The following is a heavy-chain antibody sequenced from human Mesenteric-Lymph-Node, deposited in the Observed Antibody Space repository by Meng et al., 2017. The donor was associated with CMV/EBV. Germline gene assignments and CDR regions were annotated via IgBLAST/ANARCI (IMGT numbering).Heavy chain of an antibody. CDR2: IHHSGRT. D-gene: IGHD3-22*01. CDR1: GGSTSTGDK. CDR3: ARGGVYYYDSSDY. Sequence: SETLSLTGTVSGGSTSTGDKWNWIGRRPGKGLEWIGFIHHSGRTFYNPSLKSRLTMSIDPSKSQFSLRLSSVTAADTAEYYCARGGVYYYDSSDYWGQGTLVTVSS. V-gene: IGHV4-31*03. J-gene: IGHJ4*02.